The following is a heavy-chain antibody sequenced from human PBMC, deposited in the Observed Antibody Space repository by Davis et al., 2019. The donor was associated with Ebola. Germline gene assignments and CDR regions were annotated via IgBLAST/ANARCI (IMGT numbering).Heavy chain of an antibody. V-gene: IGHV4-59*13. D-gene: IGHD4-17*01. CDR1: GGSISSYY. CDR3: ARGNYGDYIVLYYYNMDV. J-gene: IGHJ6*02. CDR2: IYDSGST. Sequence: SETLSLTCTVSGGSISSYYWNWIRQSPGKGLEWIGSIYDSGSTDYNPSLKSRLTISMDTSKSQFSLKLSSVTAADTAVYYCARGNYGDYIVLYYYNMDVWGQGTTVTVSS.